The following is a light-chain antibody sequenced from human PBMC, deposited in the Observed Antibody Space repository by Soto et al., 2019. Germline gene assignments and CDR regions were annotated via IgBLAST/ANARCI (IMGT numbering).Light chain of an antibody. V-gene: IGKV1-39*01. CDR1: QNIDRY. CDR3: QQSYSTPPT. J-gene: IGKJ4*01. Sequence: DIQMTQSPSSLSTSVGDRVTITCRASQNIDRYLHWYQERPGEAPKLLIYGASGLHSGVPSRFTGSGSGTIFTLTINSLQPEDSATYYCQQSYSTPPTFGGGTKVDIK. CDR2: GAS.